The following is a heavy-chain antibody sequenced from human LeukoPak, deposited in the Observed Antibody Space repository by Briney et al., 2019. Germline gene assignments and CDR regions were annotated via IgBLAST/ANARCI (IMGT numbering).Heavy chain of an antibody. V-gene: IGHV3-23*01. CDR1: GFTFSNYG. CDR3: AKPAVEWLSSYFDY. Sequence: PGGSLRLSCAASGFTFSNYGMSWVRQAPGKGLEWVSAISGSGGSTYYADSVKGRFTISRDNSKNTLYLQMNSLRAEDTAVYYCAKPAVEWLSSYFDYWGQGTLVTVSS. D-gene: IGHD3-3*01. J-gene: IGHJ4*02. CDR2: ISGSGGST.